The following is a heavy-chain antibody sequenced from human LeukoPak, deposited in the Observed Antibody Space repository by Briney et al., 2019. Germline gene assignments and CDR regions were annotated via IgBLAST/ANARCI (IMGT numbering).Heavy chain of an antibody. Sequence: PGGSLRLSCVASGFTFSTYGMHWVRQAPGKGLEWVAFIRYDGSNKYYADSVKGRFTISRDNSKNTLYLQMNSLRAEDTAVYYCAKDGYKLYYFDYWGQGTLVTVSS. V-gene: IGHV3-30*02. D-gene: IGHD5-24*01. CDR2: IRYDGSNK. CDR1: GFTFSTYG. CDR3: AKDGYKLYYFDY. J-gene: IGHJ4*02.